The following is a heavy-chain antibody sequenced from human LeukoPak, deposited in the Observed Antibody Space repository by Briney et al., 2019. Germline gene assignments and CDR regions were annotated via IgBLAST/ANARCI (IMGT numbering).Heavy chain of an antibody. CDR3: ARGRLGKWEPKVYYYYYMDV. Sequence: PGGSLRLSCAASGFTFSSYSMNWVRQAPGKGLEWVSSISSSISYIYYADSVKGRFTISRDNAKNSLYLQMNSLRAEDTAVYYCARGRLGKWEPKVYYYYYMDVWGKGTTVTVSS. CDR2: ISSSISYI. CDR1: GFTFSSYS. J-gene: IGHJ6*03. D-gene: IGHD1-26*01. V-gene: IGHV3-21*01.